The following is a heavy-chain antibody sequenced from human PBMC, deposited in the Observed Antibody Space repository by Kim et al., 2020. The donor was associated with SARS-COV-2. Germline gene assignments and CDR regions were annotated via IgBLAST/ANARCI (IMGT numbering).Heavy chain of an antibody. CDR3: TTVPPEGGWGLGQTF. V-gene: IGHV3-15*01. J-gene: IGHJ3*01. CDR1: GFTFSNAW. Sequence: GGSLRLSCAASGFTFSNAWMSWVRQAPGKGLEWVGRIKSKTDVGTTDYAAPVKGRFTISRDDSKNTLYLQMNSLKTEDTAVYYCTTVPPEGGWGLGQTF. CDR2: IKSKTDVGTT. D-gene: IGHD6-19*01.